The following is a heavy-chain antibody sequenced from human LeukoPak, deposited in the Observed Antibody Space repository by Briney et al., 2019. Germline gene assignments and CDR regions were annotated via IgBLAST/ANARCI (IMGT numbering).Heavy chain of an antibody. CDR1: GFTFSSYW. CDR3: ARDDITIVVDTYSSSWRYYYYYMDV. D-gene: IGHD6-13*01. CDR2: IKQDGSEK. V-gene: IGHV3-7*01. J-gene: IGHJ6*03. Sequence: TGGSLRLSCAASGFTFSSYWMSWVRQAPGKGLEWVANIKQDGSEKYYVDSVKGRFTISRDNAKNSLYLQMNSLRAEDTAVYYCARDDITIVVDTYSSSWRYYYYYMDVWGKGTTVTVSS.